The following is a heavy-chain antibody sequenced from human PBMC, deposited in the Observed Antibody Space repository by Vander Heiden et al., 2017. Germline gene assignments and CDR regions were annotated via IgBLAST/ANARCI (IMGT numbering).Heavy chain of an antibody. J-gene: IGHJ4*02. Sequence: EVQLVESGGGLVKPGGSLRLSCAASGFNFSSYSMNWVRQAPGKGLEWVSSISSSSSYIYYADSVKGRFTISRDNAKNSLYLQMNSLRAEDTAVYYCARGEGAVAANDYWGQGTLVTVSS. D-gene: IGHD6-19*01. CDR1: GFNFSSYS. CDR2: ISSSSSYI. CDR3: ARGEGAVAANDY. V-gene: IGHV3-21*01.